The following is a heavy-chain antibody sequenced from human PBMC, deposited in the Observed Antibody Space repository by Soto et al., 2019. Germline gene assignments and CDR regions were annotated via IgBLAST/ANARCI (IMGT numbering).Heavy chain of an antibody. CDR2: ISYDGSNK. CDR1: GFTFSSYA. V-gene: IGHV3-30-3*01. CDR3: ARDVYSGSYGAFDI. D-gene: IGHD1-26*01. J-gene: IGHJ3*02. Sequence: HPGGSLRLSCAASGFTFSSYAMHWVRQAPGKGLEWVAVISYDGSNKYYADSVKGRFTISRDNSKNTLYLQMNSLRAEDTAVYYCARDVYSGSYGAFDIWGQGTMVTVSS.